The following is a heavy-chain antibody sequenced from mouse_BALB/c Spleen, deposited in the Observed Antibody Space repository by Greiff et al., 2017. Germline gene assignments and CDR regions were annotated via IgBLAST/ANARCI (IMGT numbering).Heavy chain of an antibody. CDR2: ISYSGST. CDR3: AREGGYWYFDV. J-gene: IGHJ1*01. V-gene: IGHV3-2*02. CDR1: GYSITSDYA. Sequence: EVKLMESGPGLVKPSQSLSLTCTVTGYSITSDYAWNWIRQFPGNKLEWMGYISYSGSTSYNPSLKSRISITRDTSKNQFFLQLNSVTTEDTATYYCAREGGYWYFDVWGAGTTVTVSS.